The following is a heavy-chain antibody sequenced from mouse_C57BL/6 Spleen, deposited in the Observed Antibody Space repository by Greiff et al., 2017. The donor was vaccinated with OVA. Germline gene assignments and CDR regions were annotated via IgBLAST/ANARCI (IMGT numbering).Heavy chain of an antibody. V-gene: IGHV5-16*01. Sequence: EVQLVESEGGLVQPGSSMKLSCTASGFTFSDYYMAWVRQVPEKGLEWVANINYDGSSTYYLDSLKSRFIISRDNAKNILYLQMSSLKSEDTATEDCAREDGSSYGWYINVWGKGTTVTVSS. D-gene: IGHD1-1*01. J-gene: IGHJ1*03. CDR1: GFTFSDYY. CDR3: AREDGSSYGWYINV. CDR2: INYDGSST.